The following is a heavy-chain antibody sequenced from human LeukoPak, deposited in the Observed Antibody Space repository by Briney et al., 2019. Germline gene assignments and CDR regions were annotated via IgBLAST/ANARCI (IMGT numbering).Heavy chain of an antibody. CDR2: INSDGSST. D-gene: IGHD6-13*01. Sequence: PGGSLRLSCAASGFTFSSYWMHWVRQAPGKGLVWVSRINSDGSSTSYADSVKGRFTISRDNAKNTLFLQMNSLRVDDTAVYYCTRVRSSSWYDYWGQGALVTVSS. V-gene: IGHV3-74*01. CDR3: TRVRSSSWYDY. CDR1: GFTFSSYW. J-gene: IGHJ4*02.